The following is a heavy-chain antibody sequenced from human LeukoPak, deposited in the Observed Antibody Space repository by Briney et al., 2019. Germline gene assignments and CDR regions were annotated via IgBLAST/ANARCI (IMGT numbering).Heavy chain of an antibody. Sequence: SETLSLTCAVYGGSFSGYYWSWIRQPPGKGLEWIGEINHSGSTNYNPSLKSRVTISVDTSKNQFSLKLSSVTAADTAVYYCARGRYFDWLLAWYYYWGQGALVTVSS. CDR3: ARGRYFDWLLAWYYY. V-gene: IGHV4-34*01. J-gene: IGHJ4*02. CDR1: GGSFSGYY. D-gene: IGHD3-9*01. CDR2: INHSGST.